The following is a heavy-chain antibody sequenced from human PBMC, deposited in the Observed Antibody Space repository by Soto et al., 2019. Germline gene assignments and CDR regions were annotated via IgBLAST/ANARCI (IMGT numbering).Heavy chain of an antibody. J-gene: IGHJ6*04. CDR3: ARDDIICSGGSCYGVPRDV. CDR1: GFTVSSKY. CDR2: IQSGGTT. Sequence: EVQLVESGGGLVQPGGSLRLSCAASGFTVSSKYMSWVRQAPGKGLEWVSLIQSGGTTYYADSVKGRFTISRDSSKNMLHLQMDSLRAEDTAVYYCARDDIICSGGSCYGVPRDVWGKGTTVTVSS. V-gene: IGHV3-66*01. D-gene: IGHD2-15*01.